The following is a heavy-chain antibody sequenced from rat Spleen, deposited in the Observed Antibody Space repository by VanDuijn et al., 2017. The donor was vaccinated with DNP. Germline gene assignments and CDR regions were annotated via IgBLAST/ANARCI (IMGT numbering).Heavy chain of an antibody. CDR3: ARWGGDYFDY. CDR2: ISASGGST. Sequence: EVQLVESGGGLVQPGRSLKLSCAASGFTFSNYGMAWVRQAPKKGLEWVATISASGGSTYYRDSVKGRFTVSRENAQSTLYLQMTNLRSEDMATYYCARWGGDYFDYWGQGVMVTVSS. CDR1: GFTFSNYG. V-gene: IGHV5S13*01. J-gene: IGHJ2*01.